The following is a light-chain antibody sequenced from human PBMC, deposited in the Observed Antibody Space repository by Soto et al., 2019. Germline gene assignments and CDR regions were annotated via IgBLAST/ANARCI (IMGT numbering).Light chain of an antibody. J-gene: IGKJ4*01. V-gene: IGKV1-5*03. CDR1: QSVSSW. CDR2: KAS. Sequence: DLQMTQSPSTLSASVGDRVTITCRASQSVSSWLAWYQQKPGKAPKLLIYKASSLESGVPSRFSGSESGTEFTLTISSLQPDDFATYYCQQYGGYSLTFGGGTKVEIK. CDR3: QQYGGYSLT.